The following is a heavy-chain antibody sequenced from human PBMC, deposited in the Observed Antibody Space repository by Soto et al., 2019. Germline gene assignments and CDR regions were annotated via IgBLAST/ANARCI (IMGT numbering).Heavy chain of an antibody. D-gene: IGHD6-19*01. Sequence: SVSNAWMNWVRQAPGKGLEWVGRIKSKTDGGTTDYAAPVKGRFTISRDDSKNTLYLQMNSLKTEDTAVYYCTTDRGCHLGCHSWGQGTLVTVSS. CDR2: IKSKTDGGTT. CDR3: TTDRGCHLGCHS. V-gene: IGHV3-15*07. CDR1: SVSNAW. J-gene: IGHJ4*02.